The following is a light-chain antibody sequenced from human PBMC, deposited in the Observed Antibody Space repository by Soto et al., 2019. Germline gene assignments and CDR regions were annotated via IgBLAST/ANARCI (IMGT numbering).Light chain of an antibody. Sequence: EIVMTQSPATLSVSPGERAALSCRASQSVSSNFAWYQQKPGQAPRLLIYGASTRATGIPARFSGSRSGTQFTLTISSLQSEDFAVYYCHQYNNWPYTFGQGPKLQIK. CDR3: HQYNNWPYT. J-gene: IGKJ2*01. CDR2: GAS. V-gene: IGKV3-15*01. CDR1: QSVSSN.